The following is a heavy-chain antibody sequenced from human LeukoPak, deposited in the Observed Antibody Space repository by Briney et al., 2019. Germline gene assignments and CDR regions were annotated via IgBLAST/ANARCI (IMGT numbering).Heavy chain of an antibody. Sequence: GRSLRLSCAVSGLTFSSYGMHWVRQAPGKGLEWVAVISYDGSNKYYADSVKGRFTISRDNSKNTLYLQMNSLRAEDTAVYYCAKDLEQQLVYYYYGMDVWGQGTTVTVSS. J-gene: IGHJ6*02. CDR1: GLTFSSYG. CDR2: ISYDGSNK. CDR3: AKDLEQQLVYYYYGMDV. D-gene: IGHD6-13*01. V-gene: IGHV3-30*18.